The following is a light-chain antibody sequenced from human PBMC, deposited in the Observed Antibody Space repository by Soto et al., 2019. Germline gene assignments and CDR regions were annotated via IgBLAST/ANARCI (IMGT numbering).Light chain of an antibody. CDR1: QNIDSV. V-gene: IGKV1-5*03. CDR2: QTS. Sequence: DIQMTQSPSTLSASVGDRVTITCRASQNIDSVMAWYQQKPGNDHKLLIYQTSNLGSKVPSRFSGSGSGTEFILTISDQQPDDCATYCSQPYNWGTFGPGTKVEIK. CDR3: QPYNWGT. J-gene: IGKJ1*01.